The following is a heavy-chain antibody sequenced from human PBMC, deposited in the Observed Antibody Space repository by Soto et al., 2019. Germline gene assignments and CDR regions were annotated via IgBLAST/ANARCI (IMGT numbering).Heavy chain of an antibody. CDR1: GGTFSSYA. CDR3: ARGPDRLDAFDI. J-gene: IGHJ3*02. Sequence: SVKVSCKASGGTFSSYAISWVRQAPGQGLEWMGGIIPIFGTANYAQKFQGRVTITADESTSTAYMELSSLRSEDTAVYYCARGPDRLDAFDIWGQGTMVTVSS. CDR2: IIPIFGTA. V-gene: IGHV1-69*13.